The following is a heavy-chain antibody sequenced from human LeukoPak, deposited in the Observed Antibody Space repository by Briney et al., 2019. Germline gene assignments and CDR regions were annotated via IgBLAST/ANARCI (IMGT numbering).Heavy chain of an antibody. CDR2: LDPEDGET. V-gene: IGHV1-24*01. D-gene: IGHD3-22*01. CDR3: ATVPGPLITSEGLYYYGMDV. Sequence: GASVKVSCKVSGYTLTELSMQWVRQAPGKWLEWMGGLDPEDGETIYAQKFQGRVTMTEDTSTDTAYMELSSLRSEDTAVYYCATVPGPLITSEGLYYYGMDVWGQGTTVTVSS. CDR1: GYTLTELS. J-gene: IGHJ6*02.